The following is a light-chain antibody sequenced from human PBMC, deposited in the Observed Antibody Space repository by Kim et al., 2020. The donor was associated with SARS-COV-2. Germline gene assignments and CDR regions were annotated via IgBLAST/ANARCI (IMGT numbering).Light chain of an antibody. J-gene: IGKJ1*01. Sequence: DIQITQSPSSLSASVGDRITITCRASQGISSWLAWYQQKPEKAPKCLIYAASSLQSGVPSRFSGSGSGTDFTLTISNLQPEDFATYYCQQYDNYPRTFGQGTKVDIK. CDR2: AAS. CDR1: QGISSW. V-gene: IGKV1D-16*01. CDR3: QQYDNYPRT.